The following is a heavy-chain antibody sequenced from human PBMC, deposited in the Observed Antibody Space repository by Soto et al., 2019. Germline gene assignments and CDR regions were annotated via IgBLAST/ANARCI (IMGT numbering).Heavy chain of an antibody. CDR1: GFTFDDYA. CDR3: ARIIESAPAAFDP. D-gene: IGHD6-25*01. V-gene: IGHV3-9*01. Sequence: GGSLRLSCAASGFTFDDYAMHWVRQAPGKGLEWVSGISWNSGSIGYADSVKGRFTISRDNAKNSLYLQMNSLRAEDTATYYCARIIESAPAAFDPWGQGTLVTVSS. CDR2: ISWNSGSI. J-gene: IGHJ5*02.